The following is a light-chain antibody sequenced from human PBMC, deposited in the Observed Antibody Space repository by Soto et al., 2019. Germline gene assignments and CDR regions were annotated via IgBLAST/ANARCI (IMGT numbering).Light chain of an antibody. CDR1: QNINNY. Sequence: DIQMTQSPSSLSESVGDRVTITCRASQNINNYLNWYQQKPGKAPNLLIYAASNLHRGVPSRFSAGGSGTDFTLTISNLQLEDFATYYCHQTSTAPLTFGGGTRVEIK. V-gene: IGKV1-39*01. CDR2: AAS. J-gene: IGKJ4*01. CDR3: HQTSTAPLT.